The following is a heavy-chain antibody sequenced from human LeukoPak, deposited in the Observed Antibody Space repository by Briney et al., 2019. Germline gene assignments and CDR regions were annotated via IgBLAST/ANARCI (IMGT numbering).Heavy chain of an antibody. D-gene: IGHD4-17*01. CDR1: GGSISSSNYY. Sequence: SETLSLTCTVSGGSISSSNYYWGWIRQPPGAGLEWIGSIYYTGSTNYNPSLKSRVTMSVDTSKNQFSLKLSSVTAADTAVYYCASDGYDYGDYRGFDPWGQGTLVTVSS. V-gene: IGHV4-39*07. CDR3: ASDGYDYGDYRGFDP. CDR2: IYYTGST. J-gene: IGHJ5*02.